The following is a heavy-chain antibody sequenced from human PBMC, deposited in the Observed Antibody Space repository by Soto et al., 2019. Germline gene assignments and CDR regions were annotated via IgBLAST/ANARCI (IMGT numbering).Heavy chain of an antibody. CDR2: IWYDGSNK. J-gene: IGHJ6*02. D-gene: IGHD1-26*01. CDR3: ARDLGFGGATDGMDV. CDR1: GFTFSSYG. V-gene: IGHV3-33*01. Sequence: GGSLRLSCAASGFTFSSYGMHWVRQAPGKGLEWVAVIWYDGSNKYYADSVKGRFTISRDNSKNTLYLQMNSLRAEDTAVYYCARDLGFGGATDGMDVWGQGTTVTVSS.